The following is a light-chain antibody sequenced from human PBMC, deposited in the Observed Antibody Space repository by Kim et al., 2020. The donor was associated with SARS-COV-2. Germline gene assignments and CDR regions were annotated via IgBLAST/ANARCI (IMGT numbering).Light chain of an antibody. CDR3: QAWDSGSAV. CDR2: QGT. V-gene: IGLV3-1*01. Sequence: VSQGQTATITCAGDKLGNKYACWYQQKPGQSPVLVIFQGTKRPSGIPDRFSGSYSRNTATLTISETQAMDEAAYYCQAWDSGSAVFGGGTKLTVL. CDR1: KLGNKY. J-gene: IGLJ2*01.